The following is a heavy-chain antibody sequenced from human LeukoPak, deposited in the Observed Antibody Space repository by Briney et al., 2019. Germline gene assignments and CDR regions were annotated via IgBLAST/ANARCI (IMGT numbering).Heavy chain of an antibody. D-gene: IGHD3-22*01. V-gene: IGHV3-48*04. CDR2: ISSSGSTI. CDR3: ARDQIASSGKDY. Sequence: GGSLRLSCAASGFTFSSYGMSWVRQAPGKGLEWVSYISSSGSTIYYADSVKGRFTISRDNAKNSLYLQMNSLRAEDTAVYYCARDQIASSGKDYWGQGTLVTVSS. CDR1: GFTFSSYG. J-gene: IGHJ4*02.